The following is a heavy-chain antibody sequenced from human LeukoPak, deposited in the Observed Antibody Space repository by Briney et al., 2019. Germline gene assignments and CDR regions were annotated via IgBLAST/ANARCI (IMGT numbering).Heavy chain of an antibody. CDR2: ISAYNGNT. D-gene: IGHD3-3*01. CDR3: ARGGLEVYYDFWSGYDWFDP. V-gene: IGHV1-18*01. Sequence: ASVKVSCKASGYTFKSYGISWVRQAPGQGLEWMGWISAYNGNTNYAQKLQGRVTMTTDTSTSTAYMELRSLRSDDTAVYYCARGGLEVYYDFWSGYDWFDPWGQGTLVTVSS. J-gene: IGHJ5*02. CDR1: GYTFKSYG.